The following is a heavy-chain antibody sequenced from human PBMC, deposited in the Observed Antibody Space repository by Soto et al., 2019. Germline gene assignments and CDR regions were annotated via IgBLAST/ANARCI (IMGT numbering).Heavy chain of an antibody. CDR2: IYYSGST. J-gene: IGHJ6*02. CDR1: GGSISSGGYY. Sequence: PSETLSLTCTVSGGSISSGGYYWSWIRQHPGKGLEWIGYIYYSGSTYYNTSLKSRVTISVDTSKKQISLKISSVNAADMAVFYCARGMLEQWLADYYYYGMDVWGQGTTVTVSS. D-gene: IGHD6-19*01. V-gene: IGHV4-31*03. CDR3: ARGMLEQWLADYYYYGMDV.